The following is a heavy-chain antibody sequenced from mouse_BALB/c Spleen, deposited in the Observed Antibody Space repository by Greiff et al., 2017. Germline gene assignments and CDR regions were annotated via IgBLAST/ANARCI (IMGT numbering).Heavy chain of an antibody. CDR1: GFNIKDTY. CDR3: ARIYDGYPDYFDY. V-gene: IGHV14-3*02. J-gene: IGHJ2*01. D-gene: IGHD2-3*01. Sequence: EVKLVESGAELVKPGASVKLSCTASGFNIKDTYMHWVKQRPEQGLEWIGRIDPANGNTKYDPKFQGKATITADTSSNTAYLQLSSLTSEDTAVYYCARIYDGYPDYFDYWGQGTTLTVSS. CDR2: IDPANGNT.